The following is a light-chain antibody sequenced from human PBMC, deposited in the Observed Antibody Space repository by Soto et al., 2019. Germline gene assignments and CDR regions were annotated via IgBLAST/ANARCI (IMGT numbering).Light chain of an antibody. CDR3: QHYNNWPPWT. CDR1: QSVSTSY. J-gene: IGKJ1*01. V-gene: IGKV3-15*01. CDR2: GAS. Sequence: DIVLTQSPGTLPLSPGYRATLSCMSIQSVSTSYLAWYQQKPGQAPRLLIYGASTRATGIPARFSGSGSGTEFTLTISSLHSEDFAVYYCQHYNNWPPWTFGQGTKVDIK.